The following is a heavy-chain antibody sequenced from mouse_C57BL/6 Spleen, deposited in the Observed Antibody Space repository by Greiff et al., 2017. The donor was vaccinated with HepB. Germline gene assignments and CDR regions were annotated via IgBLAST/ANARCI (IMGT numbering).Heavy chain of an antibody. CDR1: GYAFSSSW. J-gene: IGHJ2*01. CDR3: ARQTGFDD. V-gene: IGHV1-82*01. Sequence: VKLMESGPELVKPGASVKISCKASGYAFSSSWMNWVKQRPGKGLEWIGRIYPGDGDTNYNGKFKGKATLTADKSSSTAYMQLSSLTSEDSAVYFCARQTGFDDWGQGTTLTVSS. CDR2: IYPGDGDT.